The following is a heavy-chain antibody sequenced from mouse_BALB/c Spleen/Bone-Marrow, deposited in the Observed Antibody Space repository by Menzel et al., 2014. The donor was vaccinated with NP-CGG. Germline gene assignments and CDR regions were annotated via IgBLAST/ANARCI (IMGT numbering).Heavy chain of an antibody. Sequence: VQLQQSGAELARPGASVKMSCKASGYTFTTYTMHWVQQRPGQGLEWVGYINPSTGFTNYNQIFKDKATLAADKSSSTAYMQRSSWTSEAFPVYSGPGGGFLLRSLVLTYGGQGTSFPVPS. V-gene: IGHV1-4*01. CDR1: GYTFTTYT. D-gene: IGHD1-1*01. J-gene: IGHJ4*01. CDR3: PGGGFLLRSLVLTY. CDR2: INPSTGFT.